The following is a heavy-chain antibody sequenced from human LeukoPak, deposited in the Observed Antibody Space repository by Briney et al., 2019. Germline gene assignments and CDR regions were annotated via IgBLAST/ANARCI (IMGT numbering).Heavy chain of an antibody. V-gene: IGHV4-4*09. CDR3: TKREGPMSGSYDYFDP. D-gene: IGHD1-26*01. CDR2: IHSNGYT. Sequence: SETLSLTCTVSGGSISGYYWSWIRRPPGQGLEWIAYIHSNGYTNYNPSLKSRVTISVDTSKIQFSLKGTSVTAADTAMYYCTKREGPMSGSYDYFDPWGQGTLVTVS. J-gene: IGHJ5*02. CDR1: GGSISGYY.